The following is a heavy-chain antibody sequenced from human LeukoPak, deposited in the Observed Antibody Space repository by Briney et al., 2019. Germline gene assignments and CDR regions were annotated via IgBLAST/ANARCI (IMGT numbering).Heavy chain of an antibody. CDR2: INHSGST. CDR3: ARNFQYFDLPDY. Sequence: SEALSLTCAVYGGSFSGYYWSWIRQPPGKGLEWIGEINHSGSTYYNPSLKSRVTISVDTSKNQFSLKLISVTAADTAVYYCARNFQYFDLPDYWGQGTLVTVSS. V-gene: IGHV4-34*01. J-gene: IGHJ4*02. D-gene: IGHD2/OR15-2a*01. CDR1: GGSFSGYY.